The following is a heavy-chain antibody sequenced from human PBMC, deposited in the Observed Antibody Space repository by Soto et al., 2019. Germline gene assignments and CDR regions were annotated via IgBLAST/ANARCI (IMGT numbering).Heavy chain of an antibody. Sequence: VASVKVSCKASGYTFTSYAMHWVRQAPGQRLEWMGWINAGNGNTKYSQKFQGRVTITRDTSASTAYMELSSLRSEDTAVYYCARSRTYYYDSSGFDPWGQGTLVTVSS. D-gene: IGHD3-22*01. J-gene: IGHJ5*02. CDR3: ARSRTYYYDSSGFDP. CDR2: INAGNGNT. V-gene: IGHV1-3*01. CDR1: GYTFTSYA.